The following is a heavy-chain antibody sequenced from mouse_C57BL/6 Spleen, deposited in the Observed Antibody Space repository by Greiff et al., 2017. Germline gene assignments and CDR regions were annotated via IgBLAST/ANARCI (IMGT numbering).Heavy chain of an antibody. CDR1: GYTFTSYW. CDR3: AREGYDYDVAY. D-gene: IGHD2-4*01. CDR2: IYPGSGST. J-gene: IGHJ3*01. V-gene: IGHV1-55*01. Sequence: QVHVKQPGAELVKPGASVKMSCKASGYTFTSYWITWVKQRPGQGLEWIGDIYPGSGSTNYNEKFKSKATLTVDTSSSTAYMQLSSLTSEDSAVYYCAREGYDYDVAYWGQGTLVTVSA.